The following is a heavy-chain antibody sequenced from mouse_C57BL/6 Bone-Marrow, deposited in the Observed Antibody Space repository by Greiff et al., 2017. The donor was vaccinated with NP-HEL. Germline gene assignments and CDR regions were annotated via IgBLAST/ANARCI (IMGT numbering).Heavy chain of an antibody. V-gene: IGHV5-16*01. D-gene: IGHD4-1*01. CDR2: INYDGSST. CDR3: ARDWAGAMDY. Sequence: EVQRVESEGGLVQPGSSMKLSCTASGFTFSDYYMAWVRQVPEKGLEWVANINYDGSSTYYLDSLKSRFIISRDNAKNILYLQMSSLKSEDTATYYCARDWAGAMDYWGQGTSVTVSS. J-gene: IGHJ4*01. CDR1: GFTFSDYY.